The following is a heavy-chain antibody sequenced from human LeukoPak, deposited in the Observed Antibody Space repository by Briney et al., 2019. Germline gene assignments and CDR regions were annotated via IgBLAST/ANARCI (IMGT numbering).Heavy chain of an antibody. CDR1: GFTFSDFY. CDR2: ISNRGTTI. V-gene: IGHV3-11*01. D-gene: IGHD3-22*01. Sequence: GGSLRLSCAASGFTFSDFYMTWIRQAPGKGLEWVSYISNRGTTIHYADSVRGRFTISRDNAKNSLYLQMNSLRAEDTAVYYCARVLEPYYYDSSGYPYYFDYWGQGTLVTVSS. J-gene: IGHJ4*02. CDR3: ARVLEPYYYDSSGYPYYFDY.